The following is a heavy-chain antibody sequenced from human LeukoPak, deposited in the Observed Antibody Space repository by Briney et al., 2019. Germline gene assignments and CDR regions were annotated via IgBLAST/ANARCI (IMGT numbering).Heavy chain of an antibody. J-gene: IGHJ4*02. CDR2: IIPIFGTA. CDR1: GGTFSSYA. D-gene: IGHD6-13*01. Sequence: SVTVSCTASGGTFSSYAISWVRQAPGQGLEWMGGIIPIFGTANYAQKFQGRVTITADESTSTAYMELSSLRSEDTAVYYCARGVPGIAAAGTGDYFDYWGQGTLVTVSS. CDR3: ARGVPGIAAAGTGDYFDY. V-gene: IGHV1-69*13.